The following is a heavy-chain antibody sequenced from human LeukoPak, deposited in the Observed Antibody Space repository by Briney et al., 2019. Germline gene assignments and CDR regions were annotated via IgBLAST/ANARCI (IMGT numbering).Heavy chain of an antibody. J-gene: IGHJ4*02. CDR3: ARVEYSSSAAIDY. CDR2: IYYSGST. Sequence: KASETLSLTCTVSGGSISSGGYYWSWIRQHPGKGLEWIGYIYYSGSTYYNPSLKSRVTISVGTSKNQFSLKLSSVTAADTAVYYCARVEYSSSAAIDYWGQGTLVTVSS. CDR1: GGSISSGGYY. V-gene: IGHV4-31*03. D-gene: IGHD6-6*01.